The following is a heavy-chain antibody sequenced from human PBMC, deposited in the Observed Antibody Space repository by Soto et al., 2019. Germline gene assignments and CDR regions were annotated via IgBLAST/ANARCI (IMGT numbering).Heavy chain of an antibody. V-gene: IGHV3-48*03. Sequence: EVQLVESGGGLVQPGGSLRLSCAASGFTFRTSELSWVRQAPGKGLEWVSYISSSGSTIHYADSVKGRFTISRDNAKNSLYLQINGLRAADTAVCYCARWQLLAGFDYWGQGTLVTVSS. J-gene: IGHJ4*02. CDR2: ISSSGSTI. CDR3: ARWQLLAGFDY. CDR1: GFTFRTSE. D-gene: IGHD1-7*01.